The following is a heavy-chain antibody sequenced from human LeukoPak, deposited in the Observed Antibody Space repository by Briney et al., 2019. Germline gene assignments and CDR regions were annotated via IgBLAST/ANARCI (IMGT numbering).Heavy chain of an antibody. D-gene: IGHD5-24*01. CDR1: GFTFSKYG. CDR3: AQSGYNRFDY. CDR2: IGCSAGST. Sequence: GGSLRLSCAASGFTFSKYGLNWVRQAPGKVLDWVSTIGCSAGSTYYADSVKGRFTISIDNSKHTRYLQMNSLRADDTAEYYSAQSGYNRFDYWGQGTLVTVSS. J-gene: IGHJ4*02. V-gene: IGHV3-23*01.